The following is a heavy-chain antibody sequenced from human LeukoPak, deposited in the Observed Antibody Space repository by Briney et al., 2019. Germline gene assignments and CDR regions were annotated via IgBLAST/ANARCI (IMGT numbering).Heavy chain of an antibody. Sequence: PGGSLRLSCAASGFTFSTYAMHWVRQAPGKGLEWVAVISYDGTNKYYAHSVKGRFTISRDNSKNTLYVQMNSLRTEDTALYYCARSLEAYYDSSGYYNDWGQGTLVTVSS. CDR2: ISYDGTNK. J-gene: IGHJ4*02. D-gene: IGHD3-22*01. CDR1: GFTFSTYA. CDR3: ARSLEAYYDSSGYYND. V-gene: IGHV3-30-3*01.